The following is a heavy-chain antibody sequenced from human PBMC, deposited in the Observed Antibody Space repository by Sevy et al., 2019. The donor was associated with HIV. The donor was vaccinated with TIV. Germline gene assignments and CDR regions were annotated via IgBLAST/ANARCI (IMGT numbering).Heavy chain of an antibody. J-gene: IGHJ4*02. D-gene: IGHD3-10*01. CDR3: ARGDTMVRGVITY. Sequence: GGSLRLSCAASGFTFSSYSMNWVRQAPGKGLEWVSSISSSSSYIYCADSVKGRFTISRDNAKNSLYLQMNSLRAEDTAVYYCARGDTMVRGVITYWGQGTLVTVSS. V-gene: IGHV3-21*01. CDR2: ISSSSSYI. CDR1: GFTFSSYS.